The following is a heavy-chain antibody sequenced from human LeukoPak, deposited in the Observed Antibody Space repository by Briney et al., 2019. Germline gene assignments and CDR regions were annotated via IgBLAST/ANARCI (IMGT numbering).Heavy chain of an antibody. CDR2: IYYTGTT. V-gene: IGHV4-39*07. CDR3: ARGHSSGYRDDAFDI. D-gene: IGHD3-22*01. CDR1: GGSISSSLYF. J-gene: IGHJ3*02. Sequence: ASETLSLTCSVSGGSISSSLYFWGWIRQPPGKGLEWIGNIYYTGTTYYKPSFNSRVTILVDTSKNQFSLKLSSVTAADTAVYYCARGHSSGYRDDAFDIWGQGTMVTVSS.